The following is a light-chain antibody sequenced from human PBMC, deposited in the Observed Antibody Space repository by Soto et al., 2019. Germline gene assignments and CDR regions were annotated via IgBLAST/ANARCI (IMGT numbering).Light chain of an antibody. Sequence: EIVITQSPATLSVSPGEGATLSCRASQSISNYLAWYQQKPGQAPRLLIYDASNRATGIPPRFSGSGSGTDFTLTISSLEPEDFAVYYCQQRGNWPLTFGGGTKV. V-gene: IGKV3-11*01. CDR3: QQRGNWPLT. CDR2: DAS. J-gene: IGKJ4*01. CDR1: QSISNY.